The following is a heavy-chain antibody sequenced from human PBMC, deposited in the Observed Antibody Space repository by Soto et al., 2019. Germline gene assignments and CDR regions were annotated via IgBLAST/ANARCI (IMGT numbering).Heavy chain of an antibody. J-gene: IGHJ4*02. CDR1: GYSFTSYW. CDR3: ARRGAYCSGGSCYEISSYLDY. V-gene: IGHV5-51*01. D-gene: IGHD2-15*01. Sequence: GESLKISCKGSGYSFTSYWIGWVRQMPGKGLEWMGIIYPGDSDTRYSPSFQGQVTISADKSISTAYLQWSSLKASDTAMYYCARRGAYCSGGSCYEISSYLDYWGQGTLVTSPQ. CDR2: IYPGDSDT.